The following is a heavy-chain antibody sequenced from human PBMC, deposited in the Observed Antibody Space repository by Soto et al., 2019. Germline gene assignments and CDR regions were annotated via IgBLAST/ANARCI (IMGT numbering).Heavy chain of an antibody. CDR3: ARDRSGSALNWFDP. Sequence: QVQLVQSGAEVKKPGASVKVSCKASGYTFTGYYMHWVRQAPGQGLEWMGWINPNSGGTNYAQKFQGWVTMTRDTSISTAYMELSRLRSDYTAVYYCARDRSGSALNWFDPWGQGTLVTVSS. J-gene: IGHJ5*02. CDR2: INPNSGGT. V-gene: IGHV1-2*04. D-gene: IGHD2-15*01. CDR1: GYTFTGYY.